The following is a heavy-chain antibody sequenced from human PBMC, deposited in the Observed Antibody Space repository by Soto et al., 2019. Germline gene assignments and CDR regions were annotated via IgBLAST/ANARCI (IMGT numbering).Heavy chain of an antibody. V-gene: IGHV3-15*01. CDR1: GFTFSNAW. J-gene: IGHJ3*02. CDR3: TTDPTHDFWSGYRRGIAFDI. CDR2: IKSKSDGGTT. Sequence: EVQLVESGGGLVKPGGSLRLSCAASGFTFSNAWMSWVRQAPGKGLDWVGRIKSKSDGGTTDYAAPVQGRLTISRDHANNALSLQMNSLKTEDTAVYYCTTDPTHDFWSGYRRGIAFDIWGQGTMVTVSS. D-gene: IGHD3-3*01.